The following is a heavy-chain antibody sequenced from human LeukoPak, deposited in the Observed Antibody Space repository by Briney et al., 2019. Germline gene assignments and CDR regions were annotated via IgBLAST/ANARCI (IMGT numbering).Heavy chain of an antibody. CDR1: GFTFSSYA. Sequence: GGSLRLSCAASGFTFSSYAMSWVRQAPGKGLEWVSAISGSGGSTYYADSAKGRFTISRDNSKNTLYLQMNSLRAEDTAVYYCAKDGGSGSYYPNWFDPWGQGTLVTVSS. CDR2: ISGSGGST. CDR3: AKDGGSGSYYPNWFDP. D-gene: IGHD3-10*01. J-gene: IGHJ5*02. V-gene: IGHV3-23*01.